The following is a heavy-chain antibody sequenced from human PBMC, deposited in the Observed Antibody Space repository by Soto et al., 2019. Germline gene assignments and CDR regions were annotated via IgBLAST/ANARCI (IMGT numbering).Heavy chain of an antibody. D-gene: IGHD3-22*01. J-gene: IGHJ4*02. V-gene: IGHV4-31*03. CDR2: IYYTGSS. CDR1: GGSISSGGYY. Sequence: SETLSLTCTVSGGSISSGGYYWSWLRQHPGKGLEWIGYIYYTGSSYYNPSLKSRVTISVDTSKNQFSLRLSSVTAADTAVYFCARFGYSTNIGIDYWGQGTLVTVSS. CDR3: ARFGYSTNIGIDY.